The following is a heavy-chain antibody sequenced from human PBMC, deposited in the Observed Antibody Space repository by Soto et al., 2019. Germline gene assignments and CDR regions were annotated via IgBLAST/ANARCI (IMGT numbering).Heavy chain of an antibody. CDR1: GFTFSKYY. CDR3: ARTRSSKEFDP. CDR2: ISSSSSYT. J-gene: IGHJ5*02. D-gene: IGHD3-16*01. Sequence: GGSLRLSCAASGFTFSKYYMSWTRQAPGKGLEWVSYISSSSSYTNYADSVKGRFTISRDNAKNSLYLQMNSLRAEDTAVYYCARTRSSKEFDPRGQGTLVTVSS. V-gene: IGHV3-11*06.